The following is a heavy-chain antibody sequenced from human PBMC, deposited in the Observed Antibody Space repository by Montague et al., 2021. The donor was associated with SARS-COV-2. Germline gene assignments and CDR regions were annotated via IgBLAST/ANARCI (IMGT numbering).Heavy chain of an antibody. V-gene: IGHV4-39*01. CDR1: GGSISSSSYY. CDR3: ARLWDTIYYYYGMDV. J-gene: IGHJ6*02. Sequence: ETLSLTCAVSGGSISSSSYYWGWIRQPPGKGLEWIGSIYYSGSTYYNPSLKSRVSISVDTSKNQFSLKLSSVTAADTAVYYCARLWDTIYYYYGMDVWGQGTTVTVSS. D-gene: IGHD3-3*01. CDR2: IYYSGST.